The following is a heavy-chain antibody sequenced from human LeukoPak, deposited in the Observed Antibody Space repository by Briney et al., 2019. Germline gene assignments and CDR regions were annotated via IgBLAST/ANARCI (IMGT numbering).Heavy chain of an antibody. CDR3: ARVVSGYYDILPTDY. CDR1: GFTFSDYY. Sequence: GGSLRLSCAASGFTFSDYYMSWIRQAPGKGLEWVSYISSSGSNTYYADSVKGRFTISRDNAKNLLYLQMNSLRAEDTAVYFCARVVSGYYDILPTDYWGQGTLVTVSS. V-gene: IGHV3-11*01. D-gene: IGHD3-9*01. CDR2: ISSSGSNT. J-gene: IGHJ4*02.